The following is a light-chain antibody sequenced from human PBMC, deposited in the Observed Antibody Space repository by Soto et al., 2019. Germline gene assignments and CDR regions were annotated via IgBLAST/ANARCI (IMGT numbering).Light chain of an antibody. V-gene: IGKV3-20*01. CDR1: QSVSSTN. CDR3: QQYGSSPVS. Sequence: EIVLTRSPGTLSLSPGESATLSCRASQSVSSTNLAWYQQKPGQSPRLVMFGASSRATGIPDRFSGSGSGTDFTLTISRLEPEDFAVYYCQQYGSSPVSFGQGTKLEIK. CDR2: GAS. J-gene: IGKJ2*03.